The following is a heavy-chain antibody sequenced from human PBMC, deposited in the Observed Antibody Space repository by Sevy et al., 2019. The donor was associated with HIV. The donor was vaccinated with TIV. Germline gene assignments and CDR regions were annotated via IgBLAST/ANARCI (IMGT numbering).Heavy chain of an antibody. J-gene: IGHJ3*01. V-gene: IGHV3-48*01. CDR1: GFTFSDYG. CDR2: ISGTSDTI. Sequence: GGSLRLSCAASGFTFSDYGTNWVRQTPGKGLEWLSYISGTSDTIYLGDSVRGRFTISRDNAKNSLYLQMNSLRAEDTALYYCARVGLDFWGRGTMVTVSS. CDR3: ARVGLDF.